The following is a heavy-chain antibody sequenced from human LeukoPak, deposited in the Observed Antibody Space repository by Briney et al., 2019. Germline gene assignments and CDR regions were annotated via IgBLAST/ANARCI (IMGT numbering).Heavy chain of an antibody. V-gene: IGHV1-24*01. CDR3: ATDPYGGFDP. CDR1: GYTFTGYY. J-gene: IGHJ5*02. Sequence: GASVKVSCKASGYTFTGYYMHWVRQAPGKGLEWMGGFDPEDGETIYAQKFQGRVTMTEDTSTDTAYMELSSLRSEDTAVYYCATDPYGGFDPWGQGTLVTVSS. D-gene: IGHD4-17*01. CDR2: FDPEDGET.